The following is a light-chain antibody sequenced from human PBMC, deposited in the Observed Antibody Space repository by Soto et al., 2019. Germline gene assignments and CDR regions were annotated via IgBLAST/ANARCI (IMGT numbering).Light chain of an antibody. CDR2: AAS. V-gene: IGKV1-27*01. Sequence: DIQMTQSPSSLSASVGDTVTITCRASQGVANHFAWYQQKPGGVPELLISAASTLESGVPSRFSGSGSKKDSTLTISSLHPGDVAPYYCQEYDTVRLTFGGGTKVEVK. J-gene: IGKJ4*01. CDR3: QEYDTVRLT. CDR1: QGVANH.